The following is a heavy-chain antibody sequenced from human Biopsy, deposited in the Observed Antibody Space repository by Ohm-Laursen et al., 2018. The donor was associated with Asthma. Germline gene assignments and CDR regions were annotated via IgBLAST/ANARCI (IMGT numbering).Heavy chain of an antibody. CDR2: INSVFGTT. D-gene: IGHD2-15*01. CDR3: ARKAGSCISRACYSLDF. J-gene: IGHJ4*02. Sequence: SVKVSCKILGGTFNTYVIGWVRQAPGQGLEWMGGINSVFGTTTYPQKFQDRVTITADDSTSTVYMELSSLRSEDTAVYYCARKAGSCISRACYSLDFWGQGTLVTVSS. V-gene: IGHV1-69*13. CDR1: GGTFNTYV.